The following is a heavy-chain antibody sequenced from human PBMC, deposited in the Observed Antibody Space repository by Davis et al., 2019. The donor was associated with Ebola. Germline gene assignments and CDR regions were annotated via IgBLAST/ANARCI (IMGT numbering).Heavy chain of an antibody. CDR2: ISSSSSTI. Sequence: GESLKISCAASGFTFSSYSMNWVRQAPGKGLEWVSYISSSSSTIYYADSVKGRFTISRDNAKNSLYLQMNSLRDEDTAVYYCAKEAGDGPRSYFDYWGQGTLVTVSS. CDR1: GFTFSSYS. V-gene: IGHV3-48*02. J-gene: IGHJ4*02. CDR3: AKEAGDGPRSYFDY. D-gene: IGHD5-24*01.